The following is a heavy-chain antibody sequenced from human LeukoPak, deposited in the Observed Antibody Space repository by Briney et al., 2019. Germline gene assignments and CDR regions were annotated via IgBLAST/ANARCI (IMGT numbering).Heavy chain of an antibody. CDR2: IYYSGTA. CDR1: GASISSYH. Sequence: SETLSLTCTVPGASISSYHWSWIRQPPGKGLEWMGYIYYSGTANYNPSLKSRVTILIDTTKNQFYLKLSSVTAADTAIYYCARDRPAEKISVWFGGPTEGVDPFDIWGQGTMVTVSS. J-gene: IGHJ3*02. D-gene: IGHD3-10*01. V-gene: IGHV4-59*01. CDR3: ARDRPAEKISVWFGGPTEGVDPFDI.